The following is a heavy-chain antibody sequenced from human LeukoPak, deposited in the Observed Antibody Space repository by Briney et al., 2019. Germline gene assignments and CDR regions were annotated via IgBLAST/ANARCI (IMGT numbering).Heavy chain of an antibody. CDR2: ISAYDGNT. CDR1: GYTFTNYG. Sequence: ASVKVSCKASGYTFTNYGISWVRHAPGQGREWMGWISAYDGNTNYAQKLQGRVTMTTDTSTSTAYMELRSLRSDDTAVYYCAREGCRSAGKVAFDYWGQGTLVTVSS. V-gene: IGHV1-18*01. CDR3: AREGCRSAGKVAFDY. D-gene: IGHD6-19*01. J-gene: IGHJ4*02.